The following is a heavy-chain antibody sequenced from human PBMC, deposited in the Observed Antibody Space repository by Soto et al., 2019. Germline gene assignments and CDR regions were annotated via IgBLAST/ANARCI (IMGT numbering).Heavy chain of an antibody. D-gene: IGHD3-3*01. J-gene: IGHJ6*02. CDR2: IIPAHDTP. CDR3: SRDLSACNVRHEDFSAGMYV. CDR1: GGTFRTYA. V-gene: IGHV1-69*01. Sequence: QVQLVQSGPEVKKPGSSVKVSCKASGGTFRTYAVSWVRRAPGHGLEWLGGIIPAHDTPNYAPRFEGRVTITADESTNKAYMELNCLKSDDTAVYYCSRDLSACNVRHEDFSAGMYVLGQGTTVTFAS.